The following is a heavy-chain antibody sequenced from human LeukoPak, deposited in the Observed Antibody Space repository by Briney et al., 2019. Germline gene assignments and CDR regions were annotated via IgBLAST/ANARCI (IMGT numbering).Heavy chain of an antibody. CDR3: AKDLRSGWPNDAFDI. CDR1: GFTFSNYG. CDR2: IWYDGSNK. D-gene: IGHD6-19*01. Sequence: PGGSLRLSCAASGFTFSNYGMHWVRQAPGKGLEWVAVIWYDGSNKYYADSVKGRFTISRDNSKNTLYLQMNSLRAEDTAVYYCAKDLRSGWPNDAFDIWGQGTMVTVSS. V-gene: IGHV3-33*06. J-gene: IGHJ3*02.